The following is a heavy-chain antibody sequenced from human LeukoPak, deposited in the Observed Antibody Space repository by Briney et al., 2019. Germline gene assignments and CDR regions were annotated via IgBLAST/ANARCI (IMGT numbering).Heavy chain of an antibody. CDR3: AREWWGSSSWFDP. J-gene: IGHJ5*02. Sequence: PSETLSLTCAVSGGSISSGGYSWSWIRQPPGKGLEWIGYIYHSGSTYYNPSLKSRVTILVDRSKNQFSLKLSSVTAADTAVYYCAREWWGSSSWFDPWGQGTLVTVSS. D-gene: IGHD6-6*01. CDR2: IYHSGST. V-gene: IGHV4-30-2*01. CDR1: GGSISSGGYS.